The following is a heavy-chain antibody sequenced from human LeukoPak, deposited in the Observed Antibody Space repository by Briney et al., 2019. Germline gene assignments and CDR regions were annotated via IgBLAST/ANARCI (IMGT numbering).Heavy chain of an antibody. V-gene: IGHV3-53*01. J-gene: IGHJ3*02. CDR2: IYSGGST. D-gene: IGHD6-19*01. Sequence: GGSLRLSCAASGFTVSSNYMSWVRQAPGKGLEWVSIIYSGGSTFYADSVKGRFTISRDNSKNTLYLQMNSLRAEDTAVYYCAKDGLVRGDAFDIWGQGTMVTVSS. CDR3: AKDGLVRGDAFDI. CDR1: GFTVSSNY.